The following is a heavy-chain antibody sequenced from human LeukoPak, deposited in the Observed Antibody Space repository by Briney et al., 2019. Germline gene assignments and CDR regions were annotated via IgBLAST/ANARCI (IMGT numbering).Heavy chain of an antibody. V-gene: IGHV3-48*04. CDR3: IGHGGYSF. D-gene: IGHD4-23*01. CDR2: ISSSGSTI. CDR1: GFTFSSYS. Sequence: GEPLRLSCAASGFTFSSYSMNWVRQAPGKGLEWVSYISSSGSTIYYADSVKGRFTISRDNAKNSLYLQMNSLRAEDTALYYCIGHGGYSFWGQGTLVTVSS. J-gene: IGHJ4*02.